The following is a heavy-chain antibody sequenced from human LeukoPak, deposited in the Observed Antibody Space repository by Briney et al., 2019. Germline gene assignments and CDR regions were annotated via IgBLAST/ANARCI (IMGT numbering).Heavy chain of an antibody. D-gene: IGHD2-21*02. J-gene: IGHJ6*02. CDR1: GYTFTGYY. CDR2: INPNSGGT. Sequence: ASVKVSCKASGYTFTGYYMHWVRQAPGQGLEWMGWINPNSGGTNYAQKFQGRVTMTRDTSISTAYMELSRLRSDDTAVYYCARGMSCGGDCSYGMDVWGQGTTVTVSS. CDR3: ARGMSCGGDCSYGMDV. V-gene: IGHV1-2*02.